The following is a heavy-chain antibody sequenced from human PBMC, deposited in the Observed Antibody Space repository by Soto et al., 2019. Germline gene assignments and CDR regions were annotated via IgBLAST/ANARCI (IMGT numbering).Heavy chain of an antibody. CDR3: AKGGSGSYYNGGYYYYAMDV. V-gene: IGHV3-23*01. Sequence: EVQVLESGGGLVQPGGSLRLSCAASGFTFSNYAMSWVRQAPGKGLEWVSAIRGRGGSTDYADSVKGRFTISRDNSKNTLDLQMNSLRAEDTSVYYCAKGGSGSYYNGGYYYYAMDVWGKGTTVTVSS. CDR1: GFTFSNYA. J-gene: IGHJ6*04. D-gene: IGHD3-10*01. CDR2: IRGRGGST.